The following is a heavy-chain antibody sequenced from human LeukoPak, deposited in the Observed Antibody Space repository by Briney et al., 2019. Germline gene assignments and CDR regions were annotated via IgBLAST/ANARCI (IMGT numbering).Heavy chain of an antibody. J-gene: IGHJ4*02. CDR3: AALIGYCSSTSCPGDY. CDR1: GFTFSSYA. CDR2: ISYDGSNK. Sequence: GGSLRLSCAASGFTFSSYAMHWVCQAPGKGLEWVAVISYDGSNKYYADSVKGRFTISRDNSKNTLYLQMNSLRAEDTAVYYCAALIGYCSSTSCPGDYWGQGTLVTVSS. D-gene: IGHD2-2*01. V-gene: IGHV3-30*04.